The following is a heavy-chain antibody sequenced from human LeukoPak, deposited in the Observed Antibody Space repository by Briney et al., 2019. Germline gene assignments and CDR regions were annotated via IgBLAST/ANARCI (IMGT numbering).Heavy chain of an antibody. CDR3: ARDHRSNSAYYYYGMDV. V-gene: IGHV3-30-3*01. D-gene: IGHD4-11*01. CDR1: GFTFSSYA. CDR2: ISYDGSNK. J-gene: IGHJ6*02. Sequence: GGSLRLSCAASGFTFSSYAMHWVRQAPGKGLEWVAVISYDGSNKYYADSVKGRFTISRDNSKNTLYLQVNSLRAEDTAVYYCARDHRSNSAYYYYGMDVWGQGTTVTVSS.